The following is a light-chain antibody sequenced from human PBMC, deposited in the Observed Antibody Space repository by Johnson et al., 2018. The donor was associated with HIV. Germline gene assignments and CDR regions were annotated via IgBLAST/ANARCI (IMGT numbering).Light chain of an antibody. V-gene: IGLV1-51*01. CDR2: ENN. J-gene: IGLJ1*01. Sequence: QFVLTQPPSMSAAPGQRVTISCSGSSSNIGNNYVSWYQQVPGAAPKLLIYENNKRPSGIPDRFSGSKSGTSATLGITGLQTGDEADYYCGTWDTSLSAGGVFGTGTKVTVL. CDR3: GTWDTSLSAGGV. CDR1: SSNIGNNY.